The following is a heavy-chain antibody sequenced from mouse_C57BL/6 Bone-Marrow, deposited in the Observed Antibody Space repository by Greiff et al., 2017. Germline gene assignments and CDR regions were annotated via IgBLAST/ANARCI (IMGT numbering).Heavy chain of an antibody. CDR3: ARLNRLRSAWFAY. V-gene: IGHV1-7*01. CDR1: GYTFTSYW. CDR2: INPSSGYT. D-gene: IGHD1-1*01. J-gene: IGHJ3*01. Sequence: VQLQQSGAELAKPGASVKLSCKASGYTFTSYWMHWVKQRPGQGLEWIGYINPSSGYTKYNQKFKDKATLTADKSSSTAYMQLSSLTYEDSAVYYCARLNRLRSAWFAYWGQGTLVTVSA.